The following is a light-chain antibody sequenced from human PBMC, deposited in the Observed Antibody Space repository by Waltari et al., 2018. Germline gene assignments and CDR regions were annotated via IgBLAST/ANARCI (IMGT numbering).Light chain of an antibody. Sequence: DIVMTQSTLSLPVTPGEPSPISCRSSQSLLHSNGYNYLDWYLQKPGQSPQLLIYLGSNRASGVPDRFSGSGSGTDFTLKISRVEAEDVGVYCCMQALQTPLTFGGGTKVEIK. CDR2: LGS. CDR3: MQALQTPLT. J-gene: IGKJ4*01. CDR1: QSLLHSNGYNY. V-gene: IGKV2-28*01.